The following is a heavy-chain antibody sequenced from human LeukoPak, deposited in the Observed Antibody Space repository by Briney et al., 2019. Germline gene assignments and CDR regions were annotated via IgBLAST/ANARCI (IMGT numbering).Heavy chain of an antibody. CDR2: IYYSGST. Sequence: SETLSLTCTVSGGSISSYYWSWIRQPPGKGLEWIGYIYYSGSTNYNPSLKSRVTISLDTSQNQFSLNLSSVTAADTAVYYCARDILTGYYTGFDYWGQGTLVTVSS. CDR3: ARDILTGYYTGFDY. V-gene: IGHV4-59*08. J-gene: IGHJ4*02. CDR1: GGSISSYY. D-gene: IGHD3-9*01.